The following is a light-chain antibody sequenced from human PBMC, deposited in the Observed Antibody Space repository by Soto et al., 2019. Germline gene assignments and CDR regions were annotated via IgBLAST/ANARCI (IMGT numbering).Light chain of an antibody. J-gene: IGKJ4*01. CDR2: GAS. CDR3: QQRSNWLT. CDR1: QSVSSN. V-gene: IGKV3-15*01. Sequence: VMTQSPATLSVSPGERATLSCRASQSVSSNLAWYQQKPGQAPRLLIYGASTRATGIPARFSGSGSGTEFTLTISSLQSEDFAVYYCQQRSNWLTFGGGTKVDI.